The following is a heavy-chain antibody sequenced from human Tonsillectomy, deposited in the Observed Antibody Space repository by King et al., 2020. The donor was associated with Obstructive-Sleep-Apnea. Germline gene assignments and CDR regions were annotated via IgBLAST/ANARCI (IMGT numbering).Heavy chain of an antibody. V-gene: IGHV3-30-3*01. J-gene: IGHJ4*02. CDR1: GFTFSSYA. D-gene: IGHD3-10*01. Sequence: VQLVESGGGVVQPGRSLRLSCAVSGFTFSSYAMHWVRQAPGKGLEWVTFISYDGSNKFYADSVKGRFTISRDSSKNTLYLQMNSLRAEDTAVYYCARDPSLGTLPDDFLLSLYFDSWGQGTLVPVSS. CDR2: ISYDGSNK. CDR3: ARDPSLGTLPDDFLLSLYFDS.